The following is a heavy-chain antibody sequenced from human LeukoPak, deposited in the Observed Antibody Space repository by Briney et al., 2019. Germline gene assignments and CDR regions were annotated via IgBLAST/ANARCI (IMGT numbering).Heavy chain of an antibody. Sequence: SETLSLTCVASGYSTRIGNYWGWIRHPPGKGLEWFGSIYHSGSTYYNPSLKSRVTISADTSKNQFSLKLSSVTAADTAVYYCARVKGYCSSTSCYFLDYWGQGTLVTVSS. CDR1: GYSTRIGNY. D-gene: IGHD2-2*01. J-gene: IGHJ4*02. V-gene: IGHV4-38-2*01. CDR2: IYHSGST. CDR3: ARVKGYCSSTSCYFLDY.